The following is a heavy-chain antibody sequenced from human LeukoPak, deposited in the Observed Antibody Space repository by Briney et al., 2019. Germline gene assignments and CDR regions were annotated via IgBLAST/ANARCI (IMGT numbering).Heavy chain of an antibody. J-gene: IGHJ3*02. V-gene: IGHV4-59*01. Sequence: PSETLSLTCTVSGGSISSYYWSWIRQPPGKGLEWIGYIYYSGSTNYNPSLKSRVTISVDTSKNQFSLKLSSVTAADTAVYYCASESYSGSCLNAFDIWGQGTMVTVSS. CDR2: IYYSGST. D-gene: IGHD1-26*01. CDR1: GGSISSYY. CDR3: ASESYSGSCLNAFDI.